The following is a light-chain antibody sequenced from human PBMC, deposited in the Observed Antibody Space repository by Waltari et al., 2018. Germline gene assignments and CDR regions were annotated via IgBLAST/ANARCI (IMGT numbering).Light chain of an antibody. CDR2: SNN. Sequence: QSVLTQPPSASRSPGQRVTIPCSGSSSNSGSKHVHRYQQLPGTAPKLLIYSNNQRPSGVPDRFSGSKSGTSASLAISGLQSEDEADYYCAAWDDSLNGPVFGGGTKLTVL. V-gene: IGLV1-44*01. CDR3: AAWDDSLNGPV. CDR1: SSNSGSKH. J-gene: IGLJ3*02.